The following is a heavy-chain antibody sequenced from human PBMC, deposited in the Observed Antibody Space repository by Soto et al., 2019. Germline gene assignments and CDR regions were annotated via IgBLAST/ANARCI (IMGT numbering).Heavy chain of an antibody. D-gene: IGHD2-21*02. V-gene: IGHV1-18*04. CDR1: GYTFTSYG. Sequence: GASVKVSCKASGYTFTSYGISWVRQAPGQGLEWMGWISAYNGNTNYAQKLQGRVTMTTDTSTSTAYMELRSLRSDDTAVYYCEGEGKYCGGDCYSDYWGQGTLVTVSS. J-gene: IGHJ4*02. CDR3: EGEGKYCGGDCYSDY. CDR2: ISAYNGNT.